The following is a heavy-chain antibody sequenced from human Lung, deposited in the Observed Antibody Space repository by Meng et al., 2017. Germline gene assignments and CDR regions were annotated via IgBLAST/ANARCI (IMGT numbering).Heavy chain of an antibody. CDR1: GDTVSSNSAS. Sequence: SETLSLTCAISGDTVSSNSASWNWIRQSPSRGLEWLGRTYYRSKWSNDYAVSVKSRMTINPDTSKNQFSLQLNSVTPEDTAVYYCARDIYTSTWLGMDVWGQGTTVTVSS. J-gene: IGHJ6*02. V-gene: IGHV6-1*01. D-gene: IGHD6-13*01. CDR3: ARDIYTSTWLGMDV. CDR2: TYYRSKWSN.